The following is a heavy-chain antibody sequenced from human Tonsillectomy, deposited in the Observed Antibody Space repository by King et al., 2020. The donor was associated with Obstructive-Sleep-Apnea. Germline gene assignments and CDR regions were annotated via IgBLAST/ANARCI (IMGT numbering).Heavy chain of an antibody. V-gene: IGHV4-59*01. CDR3: AGYTYCSGGSCYIDY. D-gene: IGHD2-15*01. CDR2: IYYSGST. J-gene: IGHJ4*02. CDR1: GGSISSYY. Sequence: QLQESGPGLVKPSETLSLTCTVSGGSISSYYWSWIRQPPGKGRGGIGYIYYSGSTNYNPSLKSHVTISVDTSKNQFSLKLSSVTAADTAVYYCAGYTYCSGGSCYIDYWGQGTLVTVSS.